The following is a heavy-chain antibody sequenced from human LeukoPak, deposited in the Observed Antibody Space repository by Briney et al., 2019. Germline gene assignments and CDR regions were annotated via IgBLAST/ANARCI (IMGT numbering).Heavy chain of an antibody. V-gene: IGHV3-74*01. CDR2: IDPNGRYT. CDR3: VRGSTDWNGMDV. J-gene: IGHJ6*02. Sequence: WGSLRLSCAASGFTFSNHYMHWVRQAPGKGLVSVSRIDPNGRYTSYADSVKGRFTISRDNAKNTLYLQMNTLGAEDTALYYCVRGSTDWNGMDVWGQGTTVTVSS. D-gene: IGHD6-19*01. CDR1: GFTFSNHY.